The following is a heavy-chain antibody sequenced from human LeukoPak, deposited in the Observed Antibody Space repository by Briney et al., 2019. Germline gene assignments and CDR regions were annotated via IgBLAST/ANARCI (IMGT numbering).Heavy chain of an antibody. D-gene: IGHD6-6*01. V-gene: IGHV3-21*01. Sequence: PWGSLRLSCAASGFTFSSYSMNWVRQAPGKGLEWVSSISSSSSYIYYADSVKGRFTISRDNAKNSLYLQMNSLRAEDTAVYYCARGVKAARRFEKYYFDYWGQGTLVTVSS. CDR1: GFTFSSYS. J-gene: IGHJ4*02. CDR3: ARGVKAARRFEKYYFDY. CDR2: ISSSSSYI.